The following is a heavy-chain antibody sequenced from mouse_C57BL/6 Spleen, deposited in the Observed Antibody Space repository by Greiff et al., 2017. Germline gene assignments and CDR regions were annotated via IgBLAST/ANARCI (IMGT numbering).Heavy chain of an antibody. Sequence: QVQLQQPGAELVMPGASVKLSCKASGYTFTSYWMHWVKQRPGQGLEWIGEIDPSDSYTNYNQKFKGKSTLTVDKSSSTAYMQLSSLTSEDSAVYYCASTVVATRGYYFDYWGQGTTLTVSS. D-gene: IGHD1-1*01. J-gene: IGHJ2*01. CDR2: IDPSDSYT. CDR1: GYTFTSYW. V-gene: IGHV1-69*01. CDR3: ASTVVATRGYYFDY.